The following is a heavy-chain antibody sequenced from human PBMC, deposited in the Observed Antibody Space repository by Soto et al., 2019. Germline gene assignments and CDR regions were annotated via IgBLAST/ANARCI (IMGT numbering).Heavy chain of an antibody. V-gene: IGHV1-69*02. J-gene: IGHJ6*02. D-gene: IGHD5-18*01. CDR3: ARQRGYRYGYYYDEDV. CDR1: GGTFSSYT. CDR2: IIPILGIA. Sequence: QVQLVQSGTEVKKPGSSVTVSCTASGGTFSSYTITWVRQAPGQGLEWMGRIIPILGIADYAQKFQGRVTITADKSTYTVYMELSSLRSEDTAVYYCARQRGYRYGYYYDEDVWGQGTTVTVAS.